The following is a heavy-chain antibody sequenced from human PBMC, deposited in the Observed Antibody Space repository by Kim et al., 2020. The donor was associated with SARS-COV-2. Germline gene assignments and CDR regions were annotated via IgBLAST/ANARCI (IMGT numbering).Heavy chain of an antibody. Sequence: ASVKVSCKASGYTFTTYAMNWVRQAPGQGLEWMGWSNTNTGNPTYAQGFTGRFVSSLDTSVSTAYLQISSLKAEDTAVYYCAETYYDILSGMDVWGQGTTVTVSS. CDR1: GYTFTTYA. J-gene: IGHJ6*02. V-gene: IGHV7-4-1*02. CDR3: AETYYDILSGMDV. D-gene: IGHD3-9*01. CDR2: SNTNTGNP.